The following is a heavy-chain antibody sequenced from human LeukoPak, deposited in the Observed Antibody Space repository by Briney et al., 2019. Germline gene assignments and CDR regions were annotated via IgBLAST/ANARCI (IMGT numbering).Heavy chain of an antibody. V-gene: IGHV3-30*02. CDR3: AKDILRYFDSSFDS. CDR1: GFTFSSCG. Sequence: GGSLRLSCAASGFTFSSCGMHWVRQAPGKGLDWVAFIRYDGSSKYYADSVKGRFTISRDNYQNTLYLQMKSLRAEDTAVYYCAKDILRYFDSSFDSWGQGTLVTVSS. J-gene: IGHJ4*02. D-gene: IGHD3-9*01. CDR2: IRYDGSSK.